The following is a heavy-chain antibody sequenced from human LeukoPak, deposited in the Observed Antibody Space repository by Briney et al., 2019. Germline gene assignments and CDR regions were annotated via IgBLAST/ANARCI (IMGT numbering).Heavy chain of an antibody. CDR3: ARGSGWYYY. Sequence: SETLSLTCTVSGGAISSYYWSWIRQPPGKGLEWIGYIYYSGSTNYNPSLKSRVTISVDTSKNQVSLKLNSVTAADTAVYYCARGSGWYYYWGQGTLVTVSS. CDR2: IYYSGST. J-gene: IGHJ4*02. V-gene: IGHV4-59*01. D-gene: IGHD6-19*01. CDR1: GGAISSYY.